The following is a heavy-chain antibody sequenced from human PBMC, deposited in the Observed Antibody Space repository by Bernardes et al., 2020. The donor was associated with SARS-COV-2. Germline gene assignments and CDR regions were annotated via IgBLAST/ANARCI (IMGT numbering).Heavy chain of an antibody. CDR3: ARGLRWAFDY. Sequence: GGSLRLSRAASGFTVSSNYMSWVRQAPGKGLEWVSLIYRGGSTYYADSVKGRFTISTDNSKNTLYLQMNSLRVEDTAVYYCARGLRWAFDYWGQGTLVSVSS. CDR1: GFTVSSNY. V-gene: IGHV3-66*01. CDR2: IYRGGST. D-gene: IGHD4-17*01. J-gene: IGHJ4*02.